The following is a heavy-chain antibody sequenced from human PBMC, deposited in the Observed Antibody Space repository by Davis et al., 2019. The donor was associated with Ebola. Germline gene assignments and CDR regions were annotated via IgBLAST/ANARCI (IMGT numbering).Heavy chain of an antibody. D-gene: IGHD5-24*01. Sequence: GESLKISCAASGFTVSSNYMTWVRQAPGKGLEWVSVIYSGGSTYYADSVKGRFTISRDNSKNTLYLQMNSLRAEDTAVYYCAKERGISYYNYDMDAWGKGSTVTVSS. J-gene: IGHJ6*03. CDR1: GFTVSSNY. V-gene: IGHV3-53*01. CDR3: AKERGISYYNYDMDA. CDR2: IYSGGST.